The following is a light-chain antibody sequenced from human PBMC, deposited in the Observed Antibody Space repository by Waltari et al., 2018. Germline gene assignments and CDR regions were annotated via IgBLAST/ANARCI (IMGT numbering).Light chain of an antibody. Sequence: EILMTQSPATLSVPLGRRVDLSCRASQSISSNLAWYQQRPGQSQRLLIFETSTRAAAIPARFTASGSGTDFTLTISSLESEDSAVYYCQQYSDWPRTFGQGSRVEIK. CDR1: QSISSN. CDR3: QQYSDWPRT. J-gene: IGKJ1*01. V-gene: IGKV3-15*01. CDR2: ETS.